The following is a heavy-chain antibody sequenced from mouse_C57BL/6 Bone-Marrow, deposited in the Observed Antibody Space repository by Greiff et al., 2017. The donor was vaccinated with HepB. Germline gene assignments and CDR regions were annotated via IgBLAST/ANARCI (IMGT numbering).Heavy chain of an antibody. CDR1: GYTFTDHT. CDR2: IYPRDGST. Sequence: QVQLQQSDAELVKPGASVKISCKVSGYTFTDHTIHWMKQRPEQGLEWIGYIYPRDGSTKYNEKFKGKATLTADKSSSTAYMQLNSLTSEDSAVYFCARPPLYYGNQAWFAYWGQGTLVTVSA. J-gene: IGHJ3*01. CDR3: ARPPLYYGNQAWFAY. D-gene: IGHD2-1*01. V-gene: IGHV1-78*01.